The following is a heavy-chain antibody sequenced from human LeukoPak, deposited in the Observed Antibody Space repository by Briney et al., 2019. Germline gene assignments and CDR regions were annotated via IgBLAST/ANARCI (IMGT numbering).Heavy chain of an antibody. V-gene: IGHV4-59*01. CDR3: ARGANWGSPDY. D-gene: IGHD7-27*01. J-gene: IGHJ4*02. CDR2: IYYSGTT. Sequence: PSETLSLTCTVSGDSISSYYWSWIRQSPGKGLEWIGYIYYSGTTSYNPSLKSRVTISLDTSKNQSSLKLSSVTAADTAVYYCARGANWGSPDYWGQGTLVTVSS. CDR1: GDSISSYY.